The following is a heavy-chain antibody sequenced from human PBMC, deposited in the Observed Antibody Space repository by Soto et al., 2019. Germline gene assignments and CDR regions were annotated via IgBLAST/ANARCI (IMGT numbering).Heavy chain of an antibody. D-gene: IGHD6-19*01. V-gene: IGHV1-69*02. Sequence: SVKVSCKASGGTFSSYTISWVRQAPGQGLEWMGRIIPILGIANYAQKFQGRVTITADKSTSTAYMELSSLRSDDTAVYYCARHAVHSSGCTDYWGQGTLVTVSS. CDR3: ARHAVHSSGCTDY. CDR1: GGTFSSYT. CDR2: IIPILGIA. J-gene: IGHJ4*02.